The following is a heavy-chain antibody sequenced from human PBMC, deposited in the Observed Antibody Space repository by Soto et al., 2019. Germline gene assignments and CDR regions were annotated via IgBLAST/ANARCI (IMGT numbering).Heavy chain of an antibody. CDR3: ARGHDILTGYDAFDI. CDR2: IWYDGSNK. D-gene: IGHD3-9*01. CDR1: GFTFSSYG. Sequence: GGSLRLSCAASGFTFSSYGMHWVRQAPGKGLEWVAVIWYDGSNKYYADSVKGRFTISRDNSKNTLYLQMNSLRAEDTAVYYCARGHDILTGYDAFDIWGQGTMVTVSS. V-gene: IGHV3-33*01. J-gene: IGHJ3*02.